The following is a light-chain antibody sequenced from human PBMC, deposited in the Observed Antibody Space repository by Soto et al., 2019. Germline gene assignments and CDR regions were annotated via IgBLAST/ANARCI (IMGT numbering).Light chain of an antibody. V-gene: IGKV1-39*01. CDR3: QQSFSPLWT. J-gene: IGKJ1*01. CDR1: QSITNY. Sequence: DIQMTQSPSSLSTSVGDRVTITCRASQSITNYLNWYQQKPGKAPKLLIYAASSMQIGVPSRFSGSGSETYFTLNISSLQPDDSATYYCQQSFSPLWTFGQGTKVEV. CDR2: AAS.